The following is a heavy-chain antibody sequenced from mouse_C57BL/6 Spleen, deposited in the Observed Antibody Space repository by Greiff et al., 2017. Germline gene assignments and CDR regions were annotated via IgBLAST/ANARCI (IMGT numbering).Heavy chain of an antibody. CDR1: GFTFSSYA. J-gene: IGHJ4*01. D-gene: IGHD3-1*01. Sequence: EVKVEESGGGLVKPGGSLKLSCAASGFTFSSYAMSWVRQTPEKRLEWVATISDGGSYTYYPDNVKGRFTISRDNAKKNLYLQMSHLKSEDTAMYYCARETGEYAMDYWGQGTSVTVSS. CDR3: ARETGEYAMDY. CDR2: ISDGGSYT. V-gene: IGHV5-4*01.